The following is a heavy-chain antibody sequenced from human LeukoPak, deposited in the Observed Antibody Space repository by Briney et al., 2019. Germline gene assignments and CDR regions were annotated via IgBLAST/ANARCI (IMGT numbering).Heavy chain of an antibody. CDR3: ARHSGTYFDY. CDR1: GFTLSSYW. J-gene: IGHJ4*02. D-gene: IGHD1-26*01. Sequence: PGGSLRLSCAASGFTLSSYWMTWVRQAPGKGLEWLANIKQDGSEKYSLDSVKGRFTISRDNAKNSLYLQMNSLRAEDTAVYYCARHSGTYFDYWGQGTLVTVSS. V-gene: IGHV3-7*01. CDR2: IKQDGSEK.